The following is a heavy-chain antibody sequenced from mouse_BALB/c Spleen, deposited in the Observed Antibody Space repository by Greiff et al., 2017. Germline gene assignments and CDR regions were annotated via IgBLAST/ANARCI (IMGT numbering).Heavy chain of an antibody. CDR1: GFTFSSYA. V-gene: IGHV5-6-5*01. J-gene: IGHJ2*01. CDR2: ISSGGST. CDR3: ARVTTGVYFDY. D-gene: IGHD1-1*01. Sequence: EVKLMESGGGLVKPGGSLKLSCAASGFTFSSYAMSWVRQTPEKRLEWVASISSGGSTYYPDSVKGRFTISRDNARNILYLQMSSLRSEDTAMYYCARVTTGVYFDYWGQGTTLTVSS.